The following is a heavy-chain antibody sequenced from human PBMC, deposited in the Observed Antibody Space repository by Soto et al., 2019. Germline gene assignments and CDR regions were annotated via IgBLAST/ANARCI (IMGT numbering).Heavy chain of an antibody. Sequence: ASVKVSCKASGGTFSSYAISWVRRAPGQGLERMGGIIPIFGTANYAQKFQGRVTITADESTSTAYMELSSLRSEDTAVYYCARPGFRGEEYYYYGMDVWGQGTTVTVSS. D-gene: IGHD3-16*01. CDR1: GGTFSSYA. CDR3: ARPGFRGEEYYYYGMDV. CDR2: IIPIFGTA. J-gene: IGHJ6*02. V-gene: IGHV1-69*13.